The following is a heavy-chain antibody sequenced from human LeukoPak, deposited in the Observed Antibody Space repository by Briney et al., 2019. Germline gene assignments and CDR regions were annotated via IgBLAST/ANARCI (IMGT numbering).Heavy chain of an antibody. D-gene: IGHD6-13*01. CDR3: AHSSGIAAAGPAEYFQH. CDR1: GFSLSTSGVG. CDR2: IYWDDDK. V-gene: IGHV2-5*02. Sequence: KGSGPTLVKPTQTLTLTCTFSGFSLSTSGVGVVWIRQPPGKALEWLALIYWDDDKRYSPSLKSRLTITKDTSKNQVVLTMTNMDPVDTATYYCAHSSGIAAAGPAEYFQHWGQGTLVTVSS. J-gene: IGHJ1*01.